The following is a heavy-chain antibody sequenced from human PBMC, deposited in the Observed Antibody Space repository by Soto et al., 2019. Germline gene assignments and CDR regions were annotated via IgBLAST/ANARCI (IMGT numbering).Heavy chain of an antibody. Sequence: SETLSLTCTVSGGSISSSSYYWGWIRQPPGKGLEWIGSIYYSGSTNYNPSLKSRVTISVDTSKNQFSLKLSSVTAADTAVYYCARGGGYYYGMDVWGQGTTVTVSS. CDR2: IYYSGST. V-gene: IGHV4-39*07. CDR1: GGSISSSSYY. J-gene: IGHJ6*02. CDR3: ARGGGYYYGMDV. D-gene: IGHD6-25*01.